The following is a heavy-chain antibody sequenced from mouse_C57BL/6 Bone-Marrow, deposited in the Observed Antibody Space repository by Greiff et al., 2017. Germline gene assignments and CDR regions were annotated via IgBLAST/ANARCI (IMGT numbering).Heavy chain of an antibody. V-gene: IGHV1-69*01. CDR2: IDPSDSYT. J-gene: IGHJ3*01. CDR3: AREYYTWFAY. Sequence: VQLQQPGAELVMPGASVKLSCKASGCTFTSYWMHWVKQRPGQGLEWIGEIDPSDSYTNYNQKFKGKSTLTVDKSSSTAYMQLSSLTSEDSAVYYCAREYYTWFAYWGQGTLVTVSA. CDR1: GCTFTSYW. D-gene: IGHD2-12*01.